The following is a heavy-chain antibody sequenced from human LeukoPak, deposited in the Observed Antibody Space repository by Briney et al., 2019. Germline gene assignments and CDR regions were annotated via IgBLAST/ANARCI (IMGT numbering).Heavy chain of an antibody. CDR2: IRSKANSYAT. J-gene: IGHJ4*02. CDR1: GFTFSGSA. CDR3: ARTNIAVAGTTNFDY. V-gene: IGHV3-73*01. Sequence: PGGSLKLSCAASGFTFSGSAMPWVRQASGKGLEWVGRIRSKANSYATAYAASVKGRFTISRDDLKNTAYLQMNSLKTEDTAVYYCARTNIAVAGTTNFDYWGQGTLVTVSS. D-gene: IGHD6-19*01.